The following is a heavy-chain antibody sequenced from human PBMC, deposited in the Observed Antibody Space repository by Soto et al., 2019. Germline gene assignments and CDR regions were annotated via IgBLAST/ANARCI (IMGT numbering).Heavy chain of an antibody. Sequence: HPGGSLRLSCVASGFIFSSNWMSWVRQAPGKGLEWVANIKEDGSEIYYVDSVKGRFTISRDNAKNSLYLQMNSLRDEDTAVYYCARGWASLDYWGQGTLVTVSS. J-gene: IGHJ4*02. CDR3: ARGWASLDY. CDR1: GFIFSSNW. CDR2: IKEDGSEI. D-gene: IGHD1-26*01. V-gene: IGHV3-7*03.